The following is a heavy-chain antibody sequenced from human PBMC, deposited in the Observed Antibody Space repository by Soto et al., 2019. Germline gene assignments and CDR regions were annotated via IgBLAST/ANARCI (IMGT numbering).Heavy chain of an antibody. CDR2: MNPNSGNT. V-gene: IGHV1-8*01. CDR1: GYTFTSYD. J-gene: IGHJ6*03. Sequence: ASVKVSCKASGYTFTSYDINWVRQATGQGLEWMGWMNPNSGNTGYAQKFQGRVTMTRNTSISTAYMELSSLRSEDTAVYYCARKATSIYYYYMDVWGKGTTVTVSS. CDR3: ARKATSIYYYYMDV.